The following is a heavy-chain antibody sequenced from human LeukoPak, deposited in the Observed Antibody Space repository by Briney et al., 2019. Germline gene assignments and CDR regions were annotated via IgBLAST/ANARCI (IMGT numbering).Heavy chain of an antibody. CDR3: ARDLPQIAVADNFDY. Sequence: PSETLSLTCTVSGGSISSSSYYWGWIRQPPGKGLEWIGSIYHSGSTYYNPSLKRRVTISVDTSKNQFSLKLSSVTAAATAVYYCARDLPQIAVADNFDYWGQGTLVTVSS. CDR2: IYHSGST. D-gene: IGHD6-19*01. CDR1: GGSISSSSYY. J-gene: IGHJ4*02. V-gene: IGHV4-39*07.